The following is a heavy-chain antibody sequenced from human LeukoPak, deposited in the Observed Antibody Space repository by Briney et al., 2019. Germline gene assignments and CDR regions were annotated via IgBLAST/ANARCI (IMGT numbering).Heavy chain of an antibody. J-gene: IGHJ4*02. V-gene: IGHV1-18*01. Sequence: VASVKVSCKASGYTFTSYGISWVRQAPGQGLEWMGWISAYNGNTNYAQKLQGRVTMTTDTSTSTAYMELRSLRSDDTAMYYCARSLYCSGGSCYLDYWGQGTLVTVSS. CDR2: ISAYNGNT. D-gene: IGHD2-15*01. CDR3: ARSLYCSGGSCYLDY. CDR1: GYTFTSYG.